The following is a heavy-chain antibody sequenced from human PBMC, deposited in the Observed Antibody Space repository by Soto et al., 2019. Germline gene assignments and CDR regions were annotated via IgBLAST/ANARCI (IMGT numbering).Heavy chain of an antibody. J-gene: IGHJ4*02. CDR1: GYTFTSYA. V-gene: IGHV1-3*01. Sequence: ASVKVSCKASGYTFTSYAMHWVRQAPGQRLEWMGWINAGNGNTKYSQKFQGRVTITRDTSASTAYMELSSLRSEDTAVYYCAREGSLTGTTDPLDYWGQGTLVTVAS. CDR2: INAGNGNT. D-gene: IGHD1-7*01. CDR3: AREGSLTGTTDPLDY.